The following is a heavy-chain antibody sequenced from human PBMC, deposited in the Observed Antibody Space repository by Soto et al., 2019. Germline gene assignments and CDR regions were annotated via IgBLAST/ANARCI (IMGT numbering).Heavy chain of an antibody. V-gene: IGHV5-51*01. J-gene: IGHJ4*02. CDR3: AKHEGYCSTTTCSNFAY. Sequence: GASLNISCTGSGFTFSSYWIAWVRQMPGKGLEWMGIIYPGDSDSSYSPSFQGQVTISADKSINTAYLHWSSLKASDTAIYYCAKHEGYCSTTTCSNFAYWGQGTLVTVSS. CDR2: IYPGDSDS. D-gene: IGHD2-2*01. CDR1: GFTFSSYW.